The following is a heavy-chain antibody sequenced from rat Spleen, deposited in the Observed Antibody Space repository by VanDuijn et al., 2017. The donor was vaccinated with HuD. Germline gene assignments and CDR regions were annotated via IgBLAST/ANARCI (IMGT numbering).Heavy chain of an antibody. CDR3: AREADYSSYTRYFDF. V-gene: IGHV2-13*01. CDR1: GFSLSNYG. Sequence: QVQLKESGPGLIQPSQTLSLTCTVSGFSLSNYGVIWVRQPPGKGLDWMGGIWGDGSTDYNSALKSRLSISRDTSKSQVYLKMNSLQTADTATYYCAREADYSSYTRYFDFWGPGTMVSVSS. CDR2: IWGDGST. D-gene: IGHD1-2*01. J-gene: IGHJ1*01.